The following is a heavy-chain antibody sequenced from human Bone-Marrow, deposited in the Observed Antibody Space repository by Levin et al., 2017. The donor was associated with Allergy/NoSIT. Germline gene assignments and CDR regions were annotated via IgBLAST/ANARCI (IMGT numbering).Heavy chain of an antibody. CDR2: ISYDGSNK. Sequence: PGGSLRLSCAASGFTFSSYAMHWVRQAPGKGLEWVAVISYDGSNKYYADSVKGRFTISRDNSKNTVFLQMNSLRAEDTAVYYCARPAEDLALIWWFDPWGQGTLVTVSS. CDR1: GFTFSSYA. D-gene: IGHD2-21*01. V-gene: IGHV3-30*04. J-gene: IGHJ5*02. CDR3: ARPAEDLALIWWFDP.